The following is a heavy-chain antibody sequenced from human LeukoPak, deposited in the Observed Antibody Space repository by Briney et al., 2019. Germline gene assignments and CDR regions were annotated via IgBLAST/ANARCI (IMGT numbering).Heavy chain of an antibody. V-gene: IGHV4-59*12. CDR2: IYDSGTT. Sequence: PSETLSLTCTVSGGSISRYYWSWIRQPPGKGLEWFGYIYDSGTTNYNPSLKSRVTISVDTSKNQFSLKLSSVTAADTAVYYCTTIARYYYDSSGYYNDAFDIWGQGTMVTVSS. CDR3: TTIARYYYDSSGYYNDAFDI. D-gene: IGHD3-22*01. CDR1: GGSISRYY. J-gene: IGHJ3*02.